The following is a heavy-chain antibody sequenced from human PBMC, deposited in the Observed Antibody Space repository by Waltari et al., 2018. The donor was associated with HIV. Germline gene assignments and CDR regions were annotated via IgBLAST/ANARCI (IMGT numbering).Heavy chain of an antibody. J-gene: IGHJ6*02. CDR3: AREGARMTTMIYYYYGMDV. CDR1: GYTSTGYY. Sequence: QVQLVQSGAEVKKPGASVKVSCKASGYTSTGYYMHWVRQAPGQGLEWMGRSNPNSGGTNYAQQFQGRVTMTRDTSINTAYMELSRLRSDDTAVYYCAREGARMTTMIYYYYGMDVWGQGTTVTVSS. CDR2: SNPNSGGT. D-gene: IGHD4-4*01. V-gene: IGHV1-2*06.